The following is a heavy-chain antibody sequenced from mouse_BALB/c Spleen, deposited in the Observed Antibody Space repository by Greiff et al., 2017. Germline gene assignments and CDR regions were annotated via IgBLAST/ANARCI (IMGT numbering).Heavy chain of an antibody. CDR2: IYPGDGDT. J-gene: IGHJ1*01. CDR1: GYAFSSYW. CDR3: ARSGDGYPWYFDV. V-gene: IGHV1-80*01. Sequence: VKLMESGAELVRPGSSVKISCKASGYAFSSYWMNWVKQRPGQGLEWIGQIYPGDGDTNYNGKFKGKATLTADKSSSTAYMQLSSLTSEDSAVYFCARSGDGYPWYFDVWGAGTTVTVSS. D-gene: IGHD2-3*01.